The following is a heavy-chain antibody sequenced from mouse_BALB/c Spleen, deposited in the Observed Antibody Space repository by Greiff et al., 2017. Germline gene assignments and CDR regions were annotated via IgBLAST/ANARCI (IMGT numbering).Heavy chain of an antibody. CDR1: GFNIKDTY. V-gene: IGHV14-3*02. D-gene: IGHD2-1*01. CDR3: ASYGNYRFDY. CDR2: IDPANGNT. J-gene: IGHJ2*01. Sequence: VQLKESGAELVKPGASVKLSCTASGFNIKDTYMHWVKQRPEQGLEWIGRIDPANGNTKYDPKFQGKATITADTSSNTAYLQLSSLTSEDTAVYYCASYGNYRFDYWGQGTTLTVSS.